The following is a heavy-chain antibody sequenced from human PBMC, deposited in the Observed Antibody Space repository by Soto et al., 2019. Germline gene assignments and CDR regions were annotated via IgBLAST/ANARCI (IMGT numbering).Heavy chain of an antibody. D-gene: IGHD3-10*01. Sequence: KPSETLSLTCAVSGYSISSGYYWGWIRQPPGKGLEWIGSIYHSGSTYNNPSLKSRVTISVDTSKNQFSLKLSSVTAADTAVYYCARVGGYGMDVWGQGTTVTV. CDR2: IYHSGST. V-gene: IGHV4-38-2*01. J-gene: IGHJ6*02. CDR3: ARVGGYGMDV. CDR1: GYSISSGYY.